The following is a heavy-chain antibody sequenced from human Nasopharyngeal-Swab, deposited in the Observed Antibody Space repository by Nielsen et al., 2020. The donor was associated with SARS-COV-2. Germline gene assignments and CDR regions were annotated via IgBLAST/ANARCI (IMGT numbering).Heavy chain of an antibody. Sequence: SQTLSLTCAISGDSVSTNSGAWNWIRQSPSRGLEWLARTYYRSRWYIDYAVSVKGRLTINSDASKNRFSLQLNSVTPEDTAVHYCVRSIHDTDLGNWYFDLWGRGALVTVSS. J-gene: IGHJ2*01. CDR1: GDSVSTNSGA. CDR2: TYYRSRWYI. CDR3: VRSIHDTDLGNWYFDL. V-gene: IGHV6-1*01. D-gene: IGHD3-16*01.